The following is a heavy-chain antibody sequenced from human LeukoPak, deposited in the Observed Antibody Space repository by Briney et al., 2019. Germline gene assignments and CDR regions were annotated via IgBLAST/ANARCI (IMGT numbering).Heavy chain of an antibody. CDR1: GFTFSSYG. J-gene: IGHJ6*02. CDR3: ARVSEYYGMDV. V-gene: IGHV3-30*03. Sequence: PGGSLRLSCAASGFTFSSYGMHWVRQAPGKGLEWVAVISYDGSNKYYADSVKGRFTISRDNSKNTLYLQMNSLRAEDTAVYYCARVSEYYGMDVWGQGTTVTVSS. CDR2: ISYDGSNK.